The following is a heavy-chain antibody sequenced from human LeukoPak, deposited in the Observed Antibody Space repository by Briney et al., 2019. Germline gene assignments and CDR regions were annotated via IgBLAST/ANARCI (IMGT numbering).Heavy chain of an antibody. CDR3: VRRGDASSGWGDHDY. J-gene: IGHJ4*02. CDR2: VGGSGDKT. CDR1: GFTFNRNA. V-gene: IGHV3-23*01. D-gene: IGHD6-19*01. Sequence: GSLRLSCATSGFTFNRNALSLVRQAPGEGLEWVPTVGGSGDKTFYADFVKGRFTISRDNSKNMLHLQMSSLTGEDTALYYCVRRGDASSGWGDHDYWGQGALVTVSS.